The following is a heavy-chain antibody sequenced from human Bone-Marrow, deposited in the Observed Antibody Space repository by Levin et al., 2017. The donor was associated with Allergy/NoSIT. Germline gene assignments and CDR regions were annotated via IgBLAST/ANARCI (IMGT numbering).Heavy chain of an antibody. CDR1: GFTFDNHG. CDR2: VGYDGNTE. J-gene: IGHJ4*03. D-gene: IGHD3-16*02. V-gene: IGHV3-30*03. CDR3: ARAAGNYRHDFDS. Sequence: GGSLRLSCVGSGFTFDNHGIHWVRQAPGKGLEWVSVVGYDGNTEHYADTVKGRFTVSRDNSKNTVYLQMTSLRPEDTALYYCARAAGNYRHDFDSWGRGVVVTVSS.